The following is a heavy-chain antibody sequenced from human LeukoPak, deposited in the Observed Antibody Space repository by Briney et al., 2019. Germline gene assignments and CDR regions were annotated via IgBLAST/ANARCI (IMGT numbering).Heavy chain of an antibody. CDR2: ITSSSSYI. CDR1: GFPFTYYT. V-gene: IGHV3-21*01. J-gene: IGHJ6*02. Sequence: GGSLRLSCAASGFPFTYYTMNWVRQAPGKGLEWVSSITSSSSYIYYADSVKGRFTISRDNSKNTLYLQMSSLRAEDTAVYYCAKDQFPSYCSSTSCYLSGRYYGMDVWGQGTTVTVSS. D-gene: IGHD2-2*01. CDR3: AKDQFPSYCSSTSCYLSGRYYGMDV.